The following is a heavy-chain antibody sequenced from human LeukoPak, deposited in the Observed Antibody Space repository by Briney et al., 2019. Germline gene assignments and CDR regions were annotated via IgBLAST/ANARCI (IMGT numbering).Heavy chain of an antibody. CDR2: FASDRTTI. CDR1: GFTFSSYG. D-gene: IGHD1-20*01. Sequence: GGSLRLSCAASGFTFSSYGINWVRQAPGKGLEWVSYFASDRTTIYYADSVKGRFTMSRDNAKNSLYLRMDSLRAEDTAVYYCARGHNWSFDSWGQGTLVTVSS. CDR3: ARGHNWSFDS. J-gene: IGHJ4*02. V-gene: IGHV3-48*01.